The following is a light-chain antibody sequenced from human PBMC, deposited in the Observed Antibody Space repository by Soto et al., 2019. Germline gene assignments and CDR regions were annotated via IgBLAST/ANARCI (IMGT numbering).Light chain of an antibody. Sequence: QSALTQPPSASGSPGQSVTISCTGTSSDIGGYRYVSWYQQHPGKAPKLMIYEVSERPSGVPDRFSASKSGNTASLTVSGLQAEDEADYYCSAYAGTNTLLFGGGTQLTVL. CDR1: SSDIGGYRY. V-gene: IGLV2-8*01. CDR2: EVS. J-gene: IGLJ3*02. CDR3: SAYAGTNTLL.